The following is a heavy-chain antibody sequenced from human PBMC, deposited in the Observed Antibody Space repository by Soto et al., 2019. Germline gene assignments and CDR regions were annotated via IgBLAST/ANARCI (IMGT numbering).Heavy chain of an antibody. J-gene: IGHJ6*02. V-gene: IGHV1-69*02. CDR1: GGTFSSYT. Sequence: QVQLVQSGAEVKKPGSSVKVSCKASGGTFSSYTISWVRQAPGQGLEWMGRIIPILGIANYAQKSQGRVTLTAAKSTSTAYMELSSLRSEDTAVYYCASQKITMVRGRIYYYYGMDVSGQGTTVTVSS. CDR3: ASQKITMVRGRIYYYYGMDV. D-gene: IGHD3-10*01. CDR2: IIPILGIA.